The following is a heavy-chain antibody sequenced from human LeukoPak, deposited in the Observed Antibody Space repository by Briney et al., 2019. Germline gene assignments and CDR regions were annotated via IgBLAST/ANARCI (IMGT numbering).Heavy chain of an antibody. CDR3: ATDHCTRTNCYEDYYHGMDV. D-gene: IGHD2-2*01. V-gene: IGHV1-2*02. J-gene: IGHJ6*02. CDR2: VNPNNGVT. Sequence: ASVKLSCKASEDTFTGYYIHWVRQSPGQGLEWMGWVNPNNGVTEYAQEFQGRVTMTRDTSLSTAYMELSRLRSDDTAVYYCATDHCTRTNCYEDYYHGMDVWGQGNTVTVSS. CDR1: EDTFTGYY.